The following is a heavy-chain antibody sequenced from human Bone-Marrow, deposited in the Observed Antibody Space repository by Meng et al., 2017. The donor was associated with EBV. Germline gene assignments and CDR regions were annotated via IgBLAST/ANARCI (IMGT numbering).Heavy chain of an antibody. CDR2: IIPLFGTT. Sequence: QVQLGESGAEVTEPGSSVKVSCKASGDTFSSYTFTWERQAPGQGLEWMGGIIPLFGTTDYAQNFQGRVTITADEVTSTVYMELASLRSDDTAVYFCARGDVVVEAATPPDRWGQGTLVTVSS. D-gene: IGHD2-15*01. V-gene: IGHV1-69*01. CDR3: ARGDVVVEAATPPDR. CDR1: GDTFSSYT. J-gene: IGHJ5*02.